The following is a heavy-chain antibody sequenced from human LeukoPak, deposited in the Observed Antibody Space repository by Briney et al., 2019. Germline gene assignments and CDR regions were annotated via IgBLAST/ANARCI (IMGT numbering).Heavy chain of an antibody. J-gene: IGHJ6*03. CDR2: IRYDGSNK. CDR1: GFTFSSYG. CDR3: AKGCSSTSCYSRYYYYYMDV. V-gene: IGHV3-30*02. Sequence: GGSLRLSCAASGFTFSSYGIHWVRQAPGKGLEWVAFIRYDGSNKYYADSVKGRFTISRDNSKNTLYLQVNSLRAEDTAVYHCAKGCSSTSCYSRYYYYYMDVWGKGTTVTVSS. D-gene: IGHD2-2*01.